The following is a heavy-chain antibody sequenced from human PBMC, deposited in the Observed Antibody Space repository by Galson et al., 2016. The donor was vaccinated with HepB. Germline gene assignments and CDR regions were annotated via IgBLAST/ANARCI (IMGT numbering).Heavy chain of an antibody. CDR3: ARGAVDHDAFDL. CDR2: INHSGST. Sequence: SFSGYYWSWIRQPPGKGLEWIGEINHSGSTNYNPSLKSRVTILGDTSKNQFSLKLNSVTSTDTAVFYCARGAVDHDAFDLWGQGTMVTVSS. J-gene: IGHJ3*01. CDR1: SFSGYY. V-gene: IGHV4-34*01. D-gene: IGHD6-19*01.